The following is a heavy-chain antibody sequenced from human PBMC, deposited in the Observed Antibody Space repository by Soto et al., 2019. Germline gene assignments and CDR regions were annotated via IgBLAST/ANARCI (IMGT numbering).Heavy chain of an antibody. CDR1: GFTFSDYY. CDR3: ARDPVYCSSTSCDMDV. Sequence: GGSLRLSCAASGFTFSDYYMSWIRQAPGKGLEWVSYISSSGSTIYYADSVKGRFTISRDNAKNSLYLQMNSLRAEDTAVYYCARDPVYCSSTSCDMDVWGKGTTVTVSS. D-gene: IGHD2-2*01. V-gene: IGHV3-11*01. J-gene: IGHJ6*03. CDR2: ISSSGSTI.